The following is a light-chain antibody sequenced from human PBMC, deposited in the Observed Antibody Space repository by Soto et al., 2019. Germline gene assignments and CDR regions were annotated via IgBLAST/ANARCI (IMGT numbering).Light chain of an antibody. CDR2: KAS. J-gene: IGKJ3*01. CDR1: QTISSW. V-gene: IGKV1-5*03. Sequence: DIQMTQSPSTLSGSVGDRVTITCRASQTISSWLAWYQQKPGKAPKLLIYKASTLKSGVPSRFSGSGSGTEFTLTISSLQPDDFATYYCQQYNSYTFTFGPGTKVDIK. CDR3: QQYNSYTFT.